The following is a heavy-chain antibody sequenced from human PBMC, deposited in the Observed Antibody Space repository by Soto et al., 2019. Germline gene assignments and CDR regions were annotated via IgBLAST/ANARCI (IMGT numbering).Heavy chain of an antibody. CDR3: ARTFVDGMAGFGP. CDR1: GFTLSTYW. Sequence: EVQLVESGGGLVQPGGSLRLSCAASGFTLSTYWMHWVRQVPGKGLVWVSRISSGGTYTNYADSVKGRFTISRDSARNTLFLQMNYLTGEDTAVYYCARTFVDGMAGFGPWGQGTLVIVSS. J-gene: IGHJ5*02. CDR2: ISSGGTYT. V-gene: IGHV3-74*01. D-gene: IGHD2-15*01.